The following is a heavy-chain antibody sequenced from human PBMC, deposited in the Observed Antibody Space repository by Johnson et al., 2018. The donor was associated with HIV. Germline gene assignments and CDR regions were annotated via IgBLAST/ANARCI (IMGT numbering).Heavy chain of an antibody. Sequence: QVQLVESGGGLVKPGGSLRLSCAAFGFTIFDYYMSWIRQAPGKGLEWVSYISSSGSTIYYADSVKGRFPISRDNAKNTLYLQMNSLRAEDTAVYYCAKEMSSWPGEAFDIWGQGTMVTVSS. CDR1: GFTIFDYY. CDR3: AKEMSSWPGEAFDI. J-gene: IGHJ3*02. D-gene: IGHD1-14*01. V-gene: IGHV3-11*01. CDR2: ISSSGSTI.